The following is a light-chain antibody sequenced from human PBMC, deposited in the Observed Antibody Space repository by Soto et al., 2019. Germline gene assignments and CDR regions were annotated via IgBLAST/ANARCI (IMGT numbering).Light chain of an antibody. V-gene: IGKV3-11*01. CDR2: EAS. CDR3: QQRSNWLT. J-gene: IGKJ4*01. CDR1: PSVSSY. Sequence: EIVLTQSPATLSLSPGERAPLACRSSPSVSSYLAWYQQKPGQAPRLLTYEASNRAAGIPARFSGSGSGTDFTLTISSLEPEDFAVYYCQQRSNWLTFGGGTKVEIK.